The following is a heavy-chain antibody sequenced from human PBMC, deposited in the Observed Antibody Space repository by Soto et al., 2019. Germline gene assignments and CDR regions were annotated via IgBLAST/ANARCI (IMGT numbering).Heavy chain of an antibody. J-gene: IGHJ5*02. CDR1: GGSISSSSYY. D-gene: IGHD3-9*01. CDR3: ASQALLRYFDWLTNCFDP. V-gene: IGHV4-39*01. Sequence: SETLSLTCTVSGGSISSSSYYWGWIRQPPGKGLEWIGSIYYSGSTYYNPSLKSRVTISVDTSKNQFSLKLSSVTAADTAVYYFASQALLRYFDWLTNCFDPWGQGTLVTVSP. CDR2: IYYSGST.